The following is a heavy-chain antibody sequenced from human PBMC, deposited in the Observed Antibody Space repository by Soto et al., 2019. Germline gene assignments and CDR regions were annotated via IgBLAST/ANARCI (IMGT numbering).Heavy chain of an antibody. Sequence: PGGSLRLSCTASGFTFGDYAMSWVRQAPGKGLEWVGFVRSKAYGGTTEYAASVKGRFTISRDDSKSIAYLQMNSLKTEDTAVYYCTRTAGVVVPAALLLGYYYYGMDVWGQGTTVTVSS. CDR1: GFTFGDYA. D-gene: IGHD2-2*01. J-gene: IGHJ6*02. CDR3: TRTAGVVVPAALLLGYYYYGMDV. V-gene: IGHV3-49*04. CDR2: VRSKAYGGTT.